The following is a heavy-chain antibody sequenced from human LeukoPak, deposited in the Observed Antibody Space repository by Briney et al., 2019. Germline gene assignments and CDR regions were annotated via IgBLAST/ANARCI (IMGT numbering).Heavy chain of an antibody. Sequence: GGSLRLSCAASGFTFSSYAMSWVRQAPGKGLERVSAISGSGGSTYYADSVKGRFTISRDNSKNTLYLQMNSLRAEDTAVYYSAKDAPVNIVVVPAPYSWGQGTLVTVSS. CDR3: AKDAPVNIVVVPAPYS. J-gene: IGHJ4*02. D-gene: IGHD2-2*01. V-gene: IGHV3-23*01. CDR2: ISGSGGST. CDR1: GFTFSSYA.